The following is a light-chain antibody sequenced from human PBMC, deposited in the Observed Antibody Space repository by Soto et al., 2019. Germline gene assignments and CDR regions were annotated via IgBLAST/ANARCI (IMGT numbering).Light chain of an antibody. Sequence: EIVMTQSPATLSVSPGERATLSCRASQSVNINLAWYQQKPGQAPRLLIYGTSTRATGVPARFSGSGSGTAFTLTISNLQSEDFAVYYGQQYNDWPPLPFGGGTKVAIK. CDR2: GTS. J-gene: IGKJ4*01. CDR1: QSVNIN. V-gene: IGKV3-15*01. CDR3: QQYNDWPPLP.